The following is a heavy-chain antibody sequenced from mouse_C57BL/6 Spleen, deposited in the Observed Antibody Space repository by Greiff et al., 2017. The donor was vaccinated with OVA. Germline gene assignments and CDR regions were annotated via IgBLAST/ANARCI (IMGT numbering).Heavy chain of an antibody. J-gene: IGHJ4*01. V-gene: IGHV1-26*01. CDR1: GYTFTDYY. CDR2: INPNNGGT. Sequence: VQLQQSGPELVKPGASVKISCKASGYTFTDYYMNWVKQSHGKSLEWIGDINPNNGGTSYNQKFKGKATLTVDKSSSTAYMELRSLTSEDSAVYYCARWPSSYYAMDYWGQGTSVTVSS. CDR3: ARWPSSYYAMDY.